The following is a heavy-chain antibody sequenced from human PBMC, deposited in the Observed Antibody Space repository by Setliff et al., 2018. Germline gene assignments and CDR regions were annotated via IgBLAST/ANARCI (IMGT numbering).Heavy chain of an antibody. CDR2: TKNKANAGYM. D-gene: IGHD3-10*01. J-gene: IGHJ4*02. Sequence: GGSLRLSCAASGFSISDHYMDWVRQAPGKGLEWVGRTKNKANAGYMEYAASVKDRFIISREDSKNSLYLQMYSLKSDDTAVYYCVRAVVIRGSKPLDSWGQGTLVTVSS. V-gene: IGHV3-72*01. CDR3: VRAVVIRGSKPLDS. CDR1: GFSISDHY.